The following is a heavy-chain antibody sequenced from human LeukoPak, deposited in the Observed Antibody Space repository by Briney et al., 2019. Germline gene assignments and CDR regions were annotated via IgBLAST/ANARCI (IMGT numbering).Heavy chain of an antibody. CDR1: GDSLSSSPYY. CDR2: IYTSGST. J-gene: IGHJ4*02. V-gene: IGHV4-61*05. CDR3: ARVVTFTYYYDSSGYYFDY. D-gene: IGHD3-22*01. Sequence: SETLSLTCAVSGDSLSSSPYYWGWIRQPPGKGLEWIGRIYTSGSTNYNPSLKSRVTMSVDTSKNQFSLKLSSVTAADTAVYYCARVVTFTYYYDSSGYYFDYWGQGTLVTVSS.